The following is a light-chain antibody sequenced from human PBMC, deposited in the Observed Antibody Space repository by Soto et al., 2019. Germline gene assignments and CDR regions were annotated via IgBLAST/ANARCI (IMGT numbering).Light chain of an antibody. J-gene: IGKJ1*01. CDR1: QDIERW. V-gene: IGKV1-5*01. CDR2: DVS. CDR3: QQFKSGAWT. Sequence: DIQTTQSPSTLSASVGDRVTITCRASQDIERWLAWYQQKPGKAPKLLLYDVSSLESGVPSRFSGSGSGTEFILTINGLQPDDFATYFCQQFKSGAWTFGQGTKVDIK.